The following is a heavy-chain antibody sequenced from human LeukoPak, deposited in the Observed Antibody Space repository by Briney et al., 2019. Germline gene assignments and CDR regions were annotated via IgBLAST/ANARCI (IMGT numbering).Heavy chain of an antibody. V-gene: IGHV3-23*01. Sequence: GGPLRLSCAASGFTFSSFAMSWGRKAPGKGLEGFASISGRGDGTYYADSVKGRFTLSRDDSKNTLYLQMNSLRSEDTAVYYCAREPTRIVVVPAAHFDYWGQGTLVTVSS. CDR1: GFTFSSFA. CDR2: ISGRGDGT. J-gene: IGHJ4*02. CDR3: AREPTRIVVVPAAHFDY. D-gene: IGHD2-2*01.